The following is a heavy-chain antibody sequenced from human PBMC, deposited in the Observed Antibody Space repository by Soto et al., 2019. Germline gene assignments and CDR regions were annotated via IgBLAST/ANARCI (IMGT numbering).Heavy chain of an antibody. CDR1: GGSISSYY. D-gene: IGHD2-15*01. CDR3: GKVLVGATGHTDSDS. CDR2: IYYSGST. V-gene: IGHV4-59*08. Sequence: SETLSLTCTVSGGSISSYYWSWIRQPPGKGLEWIGYIYYSGSTYSNPFLKSRVTISRDTSKNQFSLKLTSVTAADTALYYCGKVLVGATGHTDSDSWGPGTLVTVSS. J-gene: IGHJ4*02.